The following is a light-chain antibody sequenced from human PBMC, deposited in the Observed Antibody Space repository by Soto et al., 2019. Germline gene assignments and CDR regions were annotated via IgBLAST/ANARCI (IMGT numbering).Light chain of an antibody. CDR3: QQRSSWPLLT. CDR2: DAS. V-gene: IGKV3-11*01. CDR1: QSVSNY. J-gene: IGKJ4*01. Sequence: EIVLTQSPATLSLSPGERATLSCRASQSVSNYLAWFQQKPGQAPRLLIYDASNRATSIPARFSGSGSGTDFTLAYSSVGPDEFAVYYCQQRSSWPLLTFGGGTKVEI.